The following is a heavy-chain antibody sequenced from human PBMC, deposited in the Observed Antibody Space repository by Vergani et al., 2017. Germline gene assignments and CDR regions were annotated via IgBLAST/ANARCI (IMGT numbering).Heavy chain of an antibody. CDR1: GYSISSGYY. J-gene: IGHJ3*02. D-gene: IGHD3-22*01. Sequence: QVQLQESGPGLVKPSETLSLTCAVSGYSISSGYYWSWIRQPPGKGLEWIGYIYYSGSTNYNPSLKSRVTISVDTSKNQFSLKLSSVTAADTAVYYCARTLSIYYDSSGYVPDAFDIWGQGTMVTVSS. CDR3: ARTLSIYYDSSGYVPDAFDI. CDR2: IYYSGST. V-gene: IGHV4-61*01.